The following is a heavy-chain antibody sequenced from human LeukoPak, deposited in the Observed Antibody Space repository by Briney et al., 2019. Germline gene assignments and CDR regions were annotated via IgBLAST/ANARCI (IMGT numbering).Heavy chain of an antibody. Sequence: ASVKVSCKASGYTFTGYYMFWLRQAPGRGLEWMGRINPDSGGTNYAQKFQGRVTMTRDTSITTAYMELSSLRSDDTAVYYCARDLPSPGISVAEDYWGQGTLVTVSS. J-gene: IGHJ4*02. CDR2: INPDSGGT. V-gene: IGHV1-2*06. CDR1: GYTFTGYY. CDR3: ARDLPSPGISVAEDY. D-gene: IGHD6-19*01.